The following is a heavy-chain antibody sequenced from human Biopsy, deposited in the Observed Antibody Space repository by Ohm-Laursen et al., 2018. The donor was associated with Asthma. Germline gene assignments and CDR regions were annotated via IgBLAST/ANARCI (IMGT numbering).Heavy chain of an antibody. V-gene: IGHV1-3*01. Sequence: ASVKVPCKASGYTFISYAIHWVRQAPGQRLEWMGWINAGNGNTKYSQKFQGRVTITRDTSASTAYMELSSLRSEDTAVYYCARTYYDFLTGQVNDAFATWGQGTMVTVSS. J-gene: IGHJ3*02. D-gene: IGHD3-9*01. CDR2: INAGNGNT. CDR1: GYTFISYA. CDR3: ARTYYDFLTGQVNDAFAT.